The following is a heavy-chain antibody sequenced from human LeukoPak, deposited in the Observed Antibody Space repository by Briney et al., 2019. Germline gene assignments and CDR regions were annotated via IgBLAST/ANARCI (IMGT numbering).Heavy chain of an antibody. V-gene: IGHV3-30*18. CDR3: AKRVGDFWSGYYDY. CDR2: ISFDGSIK. Sequence: GGSLRRSCAASGFTFSAYGMHWVRQAPGKGLEWVAVISFDGSIKYSADSVKGRFTISRDNSKNTLYLQMNSLRAEDTAVYYCAKRVGDFWSGYYDYWGQGTLVTVSS. CDR1: GFTFSAYG. D-gene: IGHD3-3*01. J-gene: IGHJ4*02.